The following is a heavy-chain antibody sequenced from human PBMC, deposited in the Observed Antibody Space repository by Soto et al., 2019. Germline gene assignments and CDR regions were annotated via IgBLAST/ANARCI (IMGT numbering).Heavy chain of an antibody. CDR2: IYYSGST. CDR3: ARDYTGYSTSPGYYYYYMDV. D-gene: IGHD3-9*01. CDR1: GGSISSGGYY. J-gene: IGHJ6*03. V-gene: IGHV4-31*03. Sequence: QVQLQESGPGLVKPSQTLSLTCTVSGGSISSGGYYWSWIRQHPGKGLEWIGYIYYSGSTYYNPSLKGRVTISGDTSKNQCSLKLSSVTAADTAVYYCARDYTGYSTSPGYYYYYMDVWGKGTTVTVSS.